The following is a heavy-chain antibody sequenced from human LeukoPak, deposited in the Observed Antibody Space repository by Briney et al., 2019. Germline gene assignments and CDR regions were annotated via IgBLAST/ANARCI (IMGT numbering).Heavy chain of an antibody. D-gene: IGHD3-22*01. CDR3: ARGVDDSSGSCDY. CDR2: INPNSGGT. Sequence: GASVKVSCKASGYTFTGYYMHWVRQAPGQGLEWMGWINPNSGGTNYAQKFQGRVTMTRDTSISTAYMELSSLRSEDTAVYYCARGVDDSSGSCDYWGQGTLVTVSS. J-gene: IGHJ4*02. V-gene: IGHV1-2*02. CDR1: GYTFTGYY.